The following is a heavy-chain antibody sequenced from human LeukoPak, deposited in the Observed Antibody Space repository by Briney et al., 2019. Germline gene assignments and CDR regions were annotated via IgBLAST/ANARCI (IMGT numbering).Heavy chain of an antibody. J-gene: IGHJ4*02. CDR3: AMTYYDSSGYYYGLDY. CDR2: INPDSGGT. Sequence: ASVKVSCKASGYTFTGYYMHWVRQAPGQGLEWMGWINPDSGGTIYAQKFQGRVTMTEDTSTDTAYMELSSLRSEDTAVYYCAMTYYDSSGYYYGLDYWGQGTLVTVSS. V-gene: IGHV1-2*02. CDR1: GYTFTGYY. D-gene: IGHD3-22*01.